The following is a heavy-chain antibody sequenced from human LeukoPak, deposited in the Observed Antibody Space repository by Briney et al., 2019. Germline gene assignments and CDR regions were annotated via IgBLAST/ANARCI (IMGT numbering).Heavy chain of an antibody. CDR3: ARERIVAAATGYFDY. D-gene: IGHD2-2*01. CDR1: GGSISSSSYY. Sequence: SETLSLTCTVSGGSISSSSYYWGWIRQPPGKGLEWIGNTYYSGSTYYNPSLKSRVTISLDTSKNQFSLKLSSVTAADTAVYYCARERIVAAATGYFDYWGQETLVTVSS. J-gene: IGHJ4*02. V-gene: IGHV4-39*07. CDR2: TYYSGST.